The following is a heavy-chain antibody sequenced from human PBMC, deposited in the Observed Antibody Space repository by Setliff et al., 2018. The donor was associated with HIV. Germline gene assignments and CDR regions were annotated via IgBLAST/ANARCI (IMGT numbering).Heavy chain of an antibody. CDR2: IIPMFGTG. CDR1: GNTFSSYG. J-gene: IGHJ6*02. Sequence: ASVKVSCKASGNTFSSYGITWVRQAPGQGLEWMGAIIPMFGTGFYAQKFQGRVTITTDESRTTSYMELSSLRFEDTAVYFCARVAHSSSYHYYGMDVWGQGTTVTVSS. D-gene: IGHD6-19*01. V-gene: IGHV1-69*05. CDR3: ARVAHSSSYHYYGMDV.